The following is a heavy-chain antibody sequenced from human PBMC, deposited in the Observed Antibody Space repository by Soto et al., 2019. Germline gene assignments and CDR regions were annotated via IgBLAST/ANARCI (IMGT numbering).Heavy chain of an antibody. J-gene: IGHJ4*02. Sequence: VQLEQSGAEVKKPGASVKVSCKASGYTFSGHYMHWVRQAPGQAPEWMGWINPKTGGTKFAPKFQGRVTVTRDTAISTVYMEIFGLTSDDSAVYYCAKDSGPAFTFDHWGLGTLVIVSS. CDR2: INPKTGGT. V-gene: IGHV1-2*02. D-gene: IGHD6-25*01. CDR1: GYTFSGHY. CDR3: AKDSGPAFTFDH.